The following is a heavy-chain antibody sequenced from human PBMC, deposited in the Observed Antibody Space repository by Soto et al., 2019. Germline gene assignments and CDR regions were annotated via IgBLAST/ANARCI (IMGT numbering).Heavy chain of an antibody. CDR2: IKSKTDGGTT. D-gene: IGHD6-6*01. CDR3: TTGPYSSSSVNYYYYGMDV. V-gene: IGHV3-15*01. Sequence: GGSLRLSCAASGFTFSNAWMSWVRQAPGKGLEWVGRIKSKTDGGTTDYAAPVKGRFTISRDDSKNTLYLQMNSLKTEDTAEYYCTTGPYSSSSVNYYYYGMDVWGQGTTVTVSS. J-gene: IGHJ6*02. CDR1: GFTFSNAW.